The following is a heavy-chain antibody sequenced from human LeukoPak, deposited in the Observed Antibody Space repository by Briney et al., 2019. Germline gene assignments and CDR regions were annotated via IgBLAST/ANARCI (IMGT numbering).Heavy chain of an antibody. V-gene: IGHV4-59*01. CDR1: SDSISNSY. Sequence: LETLSLTCTVSSDSISNSYWSWIRQPPGKGLEWIGNVYYTGSSYYNPSLMSRATTSIDMSKNQFSLKLTSMTAADTAVYYCAGYGSGSYYKAFDFWGQGILVTVSS. CDR3: AGYGSGSYYKAFDF. CDR2: VYYTGSS. D-gene: IGHD3-10*01. J-gene: IGHJ4*02.